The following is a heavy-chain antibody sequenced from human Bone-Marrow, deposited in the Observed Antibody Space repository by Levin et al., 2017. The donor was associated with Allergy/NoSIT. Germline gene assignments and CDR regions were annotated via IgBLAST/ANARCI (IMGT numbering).Heavy chain of an antibody. CDR2: LYTAGAT. D-gene: IGHD4-17*01. Sequence: ETLSLTCAASGFTVSSNYMTWVRQAPGKGLEWLSVLYTAGATYYADSLRGRFTISRDNAKNSLFLHMNSLRAEDTAIYYCARAHGDFGSNWFDPWGQGTLVTVSS. CDR3: ARAHGDFGSNWFDP. J-gene: IGHJ5*02. CDR1: GFTVSSNY. V-gene: IGHV3-53*01.